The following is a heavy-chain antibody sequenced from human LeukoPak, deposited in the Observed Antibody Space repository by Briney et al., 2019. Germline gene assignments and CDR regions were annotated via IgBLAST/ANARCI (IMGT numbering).Heavy chain of an antibody. J-gene: IGHJ3*02. CDR1: GGTFSSYA. D-gene: IGHD6-19*01. Sequence: ASVKVSCKASGGTFSSYAIGWVRQAPGQGLEWMGRIIPIFGTANYAQKFQGRVTITTDESTSTAYMELSSLRSEDTAVYYCARDRVAVAGPDAFDIWGQGTMVTVSS. CDR3: ARDRVAVAGPDAFDI. CDR2: IIPIFGTA. V-gene: IGHV1-69*05.